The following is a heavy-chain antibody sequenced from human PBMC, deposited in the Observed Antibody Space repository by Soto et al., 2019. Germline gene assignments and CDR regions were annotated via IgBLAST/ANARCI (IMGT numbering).Heavy chain of an antibody. CDR1: GFTFSTYW. J-gene: IGHJ5*02. CDR2: VNSDGSST. CDR3: SNWFDP. V-gene: IGHV3-74*01. Sequence: EVQLVESGGGLVQPGGSLRLSCAASGFTFSTYWMHWVRQAPGKGLVWVSRVNSDGSSTYYADSVKGRFTISRDNAKNTLYLQMNSLRAEDTAVYYCSNWFDPWGQGILVTVSS.